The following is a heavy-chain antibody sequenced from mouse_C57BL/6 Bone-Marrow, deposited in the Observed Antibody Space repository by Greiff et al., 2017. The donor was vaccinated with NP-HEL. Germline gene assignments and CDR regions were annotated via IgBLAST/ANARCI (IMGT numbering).Heavy chain of an antibody. J-gene: IGHJ3*01. CDR1: GFTFSSYA. CDR3: TRDDVIYYYDSSPFAY. CDR2: ISSGGDYI. V-gene: IGHV5-9-1*02. D-gene: IGHD1-1*01. Sequence: EVQGVESGEGLVKPGGSLKLSCAASGFTFSSYAMSWVRQTPEKRLEWVAYISSGGDYIYYADTVKGRFTISRDNARNTLYLQMSSLKSEDTAMYYCTRDDVIYYYDSSPFAYWGQGTLVTVSA.